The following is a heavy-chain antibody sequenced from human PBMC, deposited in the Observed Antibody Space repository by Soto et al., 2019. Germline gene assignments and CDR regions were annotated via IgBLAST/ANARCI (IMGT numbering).Heavy chain of an antibody. CDR1: GYTFTSYY. D-gene: IGHD6-19*01. V-gene: IGHV1-46*01. J-gene: IGHJ4*02. Sequence: ASVKVSCKASGYTFTSYYMHWVRQAPGQGLEWMGIINPSGGSTSYAQKFQGRVTMTRDTSTSTVYMELSSLRSEDTAVYYCARDRDIGDPVAGTSAFDYWGQGTLVTVSS. CDR3: ARDRDIGDPVAGTSAFDY. CDR2: INPSGGST.